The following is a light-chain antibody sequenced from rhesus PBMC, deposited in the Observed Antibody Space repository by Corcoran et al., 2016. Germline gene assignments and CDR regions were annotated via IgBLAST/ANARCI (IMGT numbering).Light chain of an antibody. CDR1: QGISSW. CDR2: KAS. V-gene: IGKV1-22*01. J-gene: IGKJ4*01. Sequence: DIQMTQSPSSLSASVGDTVTITCRASQGISSWLDWYQQKPGKAPTLLIYKASSLPSGVPSRFSGSGSGTDFNLTISSLQSEDFATYYCQQYSSRPPTFGGGTKVELK. CDR3: QQYSSRPPT.